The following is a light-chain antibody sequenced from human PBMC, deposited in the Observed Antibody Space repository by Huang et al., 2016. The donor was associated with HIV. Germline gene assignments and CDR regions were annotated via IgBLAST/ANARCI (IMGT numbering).Light chain of an antibody. V-gene: IGKV2-28*01. CDR1: QSLLHSDGYNY. J-gene: IGKJ4*01. CDR2: LGS. Sequence: DIVMTQSPLSLPVTPGEPASISCRSSQSLLHSDGYNYLDLYLQRPGQSPQLLIYLGSNRASGVPDRFSGSGSGTDFTLKISRLEADDVGVYYCMQALQTPRTFGGGTKVEIK. CDR3: MQALQTPRT.